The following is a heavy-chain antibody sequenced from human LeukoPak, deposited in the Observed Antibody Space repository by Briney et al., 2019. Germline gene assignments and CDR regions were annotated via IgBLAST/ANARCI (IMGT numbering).Heavy chain of an antibody. J-gene: IGHJ5*02. Sequence: ASVKVSCKASGYTFTSYDINWVRQATGQGLEWMGWMNPNSGNTGYAQKFQGRVTMTRDTSTSTVYMELSSLRSEDTAVYYCARDLINSGWHPWGQGTLVTVSS. CDR3: ARDLINSGWHP. CDR2: MNPNSGNT. V-gene: IGHV1-8*02. D-gene: IGHD6-19*01. CDR1: GYTFTSYD.